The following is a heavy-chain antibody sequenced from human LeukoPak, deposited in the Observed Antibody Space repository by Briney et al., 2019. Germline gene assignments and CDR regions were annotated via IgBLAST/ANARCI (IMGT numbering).Heavy chain of an antibody. CDR1: GGSISSYY. CDR3: ARENCSGGSCYSEYYFDH. CDR2: IYYSGST. V-gene: IGHV4-59*01. J-gene: IGHJ4*02. Sequence: SETLSLTCTVSGGSISSYYWSWIRQPPGKGLEWIGYIYYSGSTNYNPSLKSRVTISVDTSKNQFSLKLSSVTAADTAVYYCARENCSGGSCYSEYYFDHWGQGTLVTVSS. D-gene: IGHD2-15*01.